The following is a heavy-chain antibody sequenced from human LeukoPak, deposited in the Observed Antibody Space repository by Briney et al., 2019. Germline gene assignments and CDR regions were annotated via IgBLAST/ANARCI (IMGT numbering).Heavy chain of an antibody. CDR2: IYYSGST. V-gene: IGHV4-39*07. J-gene: IGHJ5*02. CDR3: ARGRITMVRGATPFSKYNWFDP. Sequence: PSETLSLTCTVSGGSISSSSYYWGWIRQPPGKGLEWIGSIYYSGSTYYNPSLKSRVTISVDTSKNQFSLKLSSVTAADTAVYYCARGRITMVRGATPFSKYNWFDPWGQGTLVTVSS. CDR1: GGSISSSSYY. D-gene: IGHD3-10*01.